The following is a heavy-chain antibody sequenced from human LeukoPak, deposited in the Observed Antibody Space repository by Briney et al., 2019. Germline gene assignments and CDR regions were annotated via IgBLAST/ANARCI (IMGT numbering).Heavy chain of an antibody. Sequence: SGTLSPTCAVYGGSFSGYFWSWIRQPPGKGLELIGGIHHCGSTNYNPALKSRVTISVDTSKNQFSLKLSSVTAADTAVYYCARGQGVAAPPIKGKNYGMDVWGKGTTVTVSS. CDR2: IHHCGST. V-gene: IGHV4-34*01. J-gene: IGHJ6*04. CDR1: GGSFSGYF. D-gene: IGHD6-13*01. CDR3: ARGQGVAAPPIKGKNYGMDV.